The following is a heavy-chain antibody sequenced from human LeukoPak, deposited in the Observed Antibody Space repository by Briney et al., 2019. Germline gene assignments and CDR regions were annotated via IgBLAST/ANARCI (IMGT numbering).Heavy chain of an antibody. Sequence: ASVKVSCKVSGYTLTELSMHWVRQAPGKGLEWMGGFDPEDGETIYAQKFQGRVTMTEDTSTDTAYMELSSLRSEDTAVYYCARMSETRNDYGDSYYFDYWGQGTLVTVSS. CDR1: GYTLTELS. J-gene: IGHJ4*02. CDR3: ARMSETRNDYGDSYYFDY. V-gene: IGHV1-24*01. D-gene: IGHD4-17*01. CDR2: FDPEDGET.